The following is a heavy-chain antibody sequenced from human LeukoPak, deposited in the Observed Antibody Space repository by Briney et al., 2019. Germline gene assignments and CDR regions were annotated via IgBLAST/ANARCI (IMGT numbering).Heavy chain of an antibody. Sequence: GGSLRLSCAPSGFTFSSYGMHWVRQAPGKGVEWVAVISYDVSNKYYADSVKGRFTISRDNSKNTLYLQMNSLRAEDTAVYYCAKDIGNWEFDYWGQGTLVTVSS. CDR3: AKDIGNWEFDY. D-gene: IGHD7-27*01. CDR2: ISYDVSNK. J-gene: IGHJ4*02. V-gene: IGHV3-30*18. CDR1: GFTFSSYG.